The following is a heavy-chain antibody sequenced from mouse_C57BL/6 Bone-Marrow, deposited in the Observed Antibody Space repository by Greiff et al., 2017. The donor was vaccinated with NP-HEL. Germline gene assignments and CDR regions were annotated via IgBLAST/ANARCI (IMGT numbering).Heavy chain of an antibody. J-gene: IGHJ3*01. CDR1: GYTFPSYP. Sequence: VKLQESGAELARPGASVKMSCKASGYTFPSYPMHWVKQRPGQGLEWIGYINPSSGYTKYNQKFKDKATLTADKSSSTAYMQLSSLTSEDSAVYYCALAWFAYWGQGTLVTVSA. CDR2: INPSSGYT. V-gene: IGHV1-4*01. CDR3: ALAWFAY.